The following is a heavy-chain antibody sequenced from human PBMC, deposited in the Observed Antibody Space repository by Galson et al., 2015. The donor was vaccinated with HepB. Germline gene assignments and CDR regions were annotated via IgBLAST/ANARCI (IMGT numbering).Heavy chain of an antibody. D-gene: IGHD2-21*01. CDR1: GFVFSRHG. Sequence: SLRLSCAASGFVFSRHGMHWARQAPGKGLEWVAVVWYDGTKQYYSESVEGRFTISRDNSKNMVYLQMNSLRVEDTAVYYCWMIGTDFDYWGQRTLVTVSS. J-gene: IGHJ4*02. CDR3: WMIGTDFDY. V-gene: IGHV3-33*01. CDR2: VWYDGTKQ.